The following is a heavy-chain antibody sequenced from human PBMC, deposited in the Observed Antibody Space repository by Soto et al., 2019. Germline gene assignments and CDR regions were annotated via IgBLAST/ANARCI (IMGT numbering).Heavy chain of an antibody. Sequence: PGGSLRLSCAASGFTFSSYGMHWVRQAPGKGLEWVAVISYDGSNKYHADSVKGRFTISRDNSKNTLYLQMNSLRAEDTAVYYCAKDALYDSSGPADYWGQGTLVTVSS. CDR2: ISYDGSNK. D-gene: IGHD3-22*01. V-gene: IGHV3-30*18. J-gene: IGHJ4*02. CDR3: AKDALYDSSGPADY. CDR1: GFTFSSYG.